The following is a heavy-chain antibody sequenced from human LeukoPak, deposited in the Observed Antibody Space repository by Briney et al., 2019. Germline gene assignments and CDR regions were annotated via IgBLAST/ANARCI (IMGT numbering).Heavy chain of an antibody. CDR2: ISSSGSTI. Sequence: GGSLRLSCAASGFTFSSYEMNWVRQAPGKGLEWVSYISSSGSTIYYADSVKGRFTMSRDNAKNSLYLQMNSLRAEDTAVYYCARETDGTLFDYWGQGTLVTVSS. V-gene: IGHV3-48*03. D-gene: IGHD6-13*01. J-gene: IGHJ4*02. CDR3: ARETDGTLFDY. CDR1: GFTFSSYE.